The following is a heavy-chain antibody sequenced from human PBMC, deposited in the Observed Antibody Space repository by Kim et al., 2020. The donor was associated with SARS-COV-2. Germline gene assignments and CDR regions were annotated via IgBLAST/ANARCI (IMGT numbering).Heavy chain of an antibody. CDR2: ISYDGSNK. J-gene: IGHJ5*02. V-gene: IGHV3-30*18. D-gene: IGHD1-26*01. CDR3: AKAFAVGADRNWFDP. CDR1: GFTFSSYG. Sequence: GGSLRLSCAASGFTFSSYGMHWVRQAPGKGLEWVAVISYDGSNKYYADSVKGRFTISRDNSKNTLYLQMNSLRAEDTAVYYCAKAFAVGADRNWFDPWGQGTLVTVSS.